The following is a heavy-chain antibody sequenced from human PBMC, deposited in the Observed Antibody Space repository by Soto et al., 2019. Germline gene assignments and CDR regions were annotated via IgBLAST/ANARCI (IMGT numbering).Heavy chain of an antibody. Sequence: EVELLESGGAFIQPRGSLRLSCAATGFPFSNYAMAWVRQASGKGLEWVSGISGNSGHAFYADSVKGRFTSSRDNSRNTLYLQMESLRAEDTATYYFARAPSEYIWGSYLRYFEYWGQGTLVAVSS. J-gene: IGHJ4*02. CDR3: ARAPSEYIWGSYLRYFEY. V-gene: IGHV3-23*01. D-gene: IGHD3-16*02. CDR2: ISGNSGHA. CDR1: GFPFSNYA.